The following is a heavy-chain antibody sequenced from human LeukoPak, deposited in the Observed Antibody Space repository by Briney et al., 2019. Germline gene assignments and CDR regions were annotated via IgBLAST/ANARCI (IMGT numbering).Heavy chain of an antibody. D-gene: IGHD3-3*01. Sequence: GGSLRLSCAASGFTFSSYAMHWVRQAPGKGLEYVSAISSNGGSTYYANSVKGRFTISRDNSKNTLYLQMGSLRAEDMAVYYCARSSSYYDFSSGMDDWGQGTTVTVSS. V-gene: IGHV3-64*01. CDR3: ARSSSYYDFSSGMDD. CDR2: ISSNGGST. J-gene: IGHJ6*02. CDR1: GFTFSSYA.